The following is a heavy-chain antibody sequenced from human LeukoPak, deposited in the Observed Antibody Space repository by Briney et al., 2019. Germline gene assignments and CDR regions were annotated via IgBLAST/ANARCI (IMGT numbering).Heavy chain of an antibody. CDR3: ARSRDSSGYSADAFDT. D-gene: IGHD3-22*01. Sequence: SETLSLTCTVSGGSISSRRFYWGCIRQPPGKGLEWIGSISYSGSSYYNPSLKSRVTISVDTSKNQFSLKLSPVTAADTAVYYCARSRDSSGYSADAFDTWGQGTLVTVS. J-gene: IGHJ3*02. CDR1: GGSISSRRFY. V-gene: IGHV4-39*01. CDR2: ISYSGSS.